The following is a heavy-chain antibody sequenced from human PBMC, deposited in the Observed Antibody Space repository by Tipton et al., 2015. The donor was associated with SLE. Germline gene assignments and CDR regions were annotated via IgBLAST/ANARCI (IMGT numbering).Heavy chain of an antibody. D-gene: IGHD6-13*01. CDR1: GGSISSYY. J-gene: IGHJ6*02. V-gene: IGHV4-59*01. CDR3: AREGRGAAAGMDV. CDR2: IYHSDNT. Sequence: TLSLTCTVSGGSISSYYWSWIRQPPGKGLEWIAYIYHSDNTNYNPSLKSRVTISLDTSKNQFFLTLNSVTAADTAVYYCAREGRGAAAGMDVWGQGTTVTVSS.